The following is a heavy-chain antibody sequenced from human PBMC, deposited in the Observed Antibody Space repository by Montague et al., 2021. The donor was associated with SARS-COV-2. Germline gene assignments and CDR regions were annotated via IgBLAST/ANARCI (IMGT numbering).Heavy chain of an antibody. CDR1: GGSISNYCYY. CDR2: FYYSTNT. Sequence: SETLSLTCTVSGGSISNYCYYWGWMRPAPGKGLEWIGSFYYSTNTYYTPSLKSRVTISVYTSKNQFSLRMSSVTAADTAVYYCARPRGSGPGPVAFDIWGQGTMVTVSS. V-gene: IGHV4-39*01. J-gene: IGHJ3*02. D-gene: IGHD3-10*01. CDR3: ARPRGSGPGPVAFDI.